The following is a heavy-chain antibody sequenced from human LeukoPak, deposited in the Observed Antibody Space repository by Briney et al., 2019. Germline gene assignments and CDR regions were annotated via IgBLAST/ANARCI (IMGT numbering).Heavy chain of an antibody. CDR1: GFTFSSYA. V-gene: IGHV3-30*18. CDR2: ISYDGSNK. CDR3: AKDNGGSYYVYYYYYGMDV. J-gene: IGHJ6*02. Sequence: GGPLRLSCSASGFTFSSYAMHWVRQAPGKGLEWVAVISYDGSNKYYADSVKGRFTISRDNSKNTLYLQMNSLRAEDTAVYYCAKDNGGSYYVYYYYYGMDVWGQGTTVTVSS. D-gene: IGHD1-26*01.